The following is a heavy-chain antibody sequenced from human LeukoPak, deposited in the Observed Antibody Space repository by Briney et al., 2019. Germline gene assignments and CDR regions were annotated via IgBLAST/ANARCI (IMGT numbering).Heavy chain of an antibody. D-gene: IGHD3-16*02. J-gene: IGHJ4*02. CDR1: GGTFSSYA. Sequence: ASVKVSCKASGGTFSSYAISWVRQAPGQGLEWMGRIIPIFGTANYAQKFQGRVTITTDESTSTAYMELSSLRSEDTAVYYCARDRLEITLGGVIVASEKDLCFDYWGQGSLVTVSS. CDR2: IIPIFGTA. V-gene: IGHV1-69*05. CDR3: ARDRLEITLGGVIVASEKDLCFDY.